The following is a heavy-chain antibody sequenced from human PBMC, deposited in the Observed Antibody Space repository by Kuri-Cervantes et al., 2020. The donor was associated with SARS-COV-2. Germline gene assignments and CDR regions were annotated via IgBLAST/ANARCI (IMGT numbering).Heavy chain of an antibody. V-gene: IGHV3-30*03. Sequence: LSLTCAASGFTFSSYGMHWVRQAPGKGLEWVAVISYDGSNKYYADSVKGRFTISRDNSKNKLYLQMNSLRAEDTAVYYCARVKMTIVTNYYYMDVWGKGTTVTVSS. CDR3: ARVKMTIVTNYYYMDV. D-gene: IGHD4-11*01. CDR1: GFTFSSYG. CDR2: ISYDGSNK. J-gene: IGHJ6*03.